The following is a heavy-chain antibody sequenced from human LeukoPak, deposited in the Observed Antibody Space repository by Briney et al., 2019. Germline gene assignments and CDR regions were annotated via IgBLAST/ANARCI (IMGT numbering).Heavy chain of an antibody. CDR1: GGSISSSSYY. CDR2: IYYSGST. CDR3: ARRGWLVRNWFDP. Sequence: SETLSLTCTVSGGSISSSSYYWGWIRQPPGKGLEWIGSIYYSGSTYYNPSLKSRVTISVDTSKNQFSLKLSSVTAADTAVYYCARRGWLVRNWFDPWGQGTLVTVSS. D-gene: IGHD6-19*01. J-gene: IGHJ5*02. V-gene: IGHV4-39*01.